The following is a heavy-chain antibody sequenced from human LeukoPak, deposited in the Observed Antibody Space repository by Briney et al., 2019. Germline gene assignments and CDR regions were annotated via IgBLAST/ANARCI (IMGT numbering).Heavy chain of an antibody. D-gene: IGHD2-21*02. CDR3: ARDGVVVTAVPFTRFDY. CDR2: ISAYNGNT. Sequence: GASVKVSCKASGYTFTSYGISWVRQAPGQGREWMGWISAYNGNTNYAQKLQGRVTMTTDTSTSTAYMELRSLRSDDTAVYYCARDGVVVTAVPFTRFDYWGQGTLVTVSS. J-gene: IGHJ4*02. CDR1: GYTFTSYG. V-gene: IGHV1-18*04.